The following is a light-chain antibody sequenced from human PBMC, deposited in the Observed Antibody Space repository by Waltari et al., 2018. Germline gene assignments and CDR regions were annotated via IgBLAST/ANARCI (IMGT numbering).Light chain of an antibody. CDR3: HQYDNWPPRWT. J-gene: IGKJ1*01. V-gene: IGKV3-15*01. CDR2: GAS. CDR1: QSVYSN. Sequence: EAVMTQSPATLSVSPGERATLSCRASQSVYSNLAWYQQKPGQGPRLLIYGASTRATGIPARFSGSGSGTEFTLTISSLHSEDFAVYYCHQYDNWPPRWTFGRGTKVEIK.